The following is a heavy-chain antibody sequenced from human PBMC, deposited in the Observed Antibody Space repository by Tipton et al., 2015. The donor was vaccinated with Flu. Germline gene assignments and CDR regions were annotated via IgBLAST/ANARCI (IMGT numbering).Heavy chain of an antibody. Sequence: TLSLTCNVSGGSISSGGAYWSWIRQHPGKGLEWIGSVSHSGITYYEPSLKSRVTISLDTFQNQFSLKLISVTAADTAVYYCSRSTYYYGSGSSDYWGQGTLVAVSS. D-gene: IGHD3-10*01. V-gene: IGHV4-39*07. CDR2: VSHSGIT. J-gene: IGHJ4*02. CDR1: GGSISSGGAY. CDR3: SRSTYYYGSGSSDY.